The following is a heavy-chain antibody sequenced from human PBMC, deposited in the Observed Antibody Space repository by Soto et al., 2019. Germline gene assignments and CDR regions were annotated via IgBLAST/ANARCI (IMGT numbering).Heavy chain of an antibody. J-gene: IGHJ4*02. D-gene: IGHD3-22*01. Sequence: SETLSLTCAVYGGSFSGYYWSWIRQPPGKGLEWIGEINHSGSTNYNPSLKSRVTISVDTSKNQFSLKLSSVTAADTAVYYCARDYYDSSGYFVYWGQGTLVTSPQ. V-gene: IGHV4-34*01. CDR2: INHSGST. CDR3: ARDYYDSSGYFVY. CDR1: GGSFSGYY.